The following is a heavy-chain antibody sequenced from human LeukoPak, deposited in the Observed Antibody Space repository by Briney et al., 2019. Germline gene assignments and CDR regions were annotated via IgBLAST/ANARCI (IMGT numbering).Heavy chain of an antibody. J-gene: IGHJ4*02. Sequence: ASVKVSCKASGYTFTSYGISWVRQAPGQGLEWMGWISAYNGNTNYAQKLQGRVTMTTDTSTSTAYMELRSLRSDDTAVYYCARVAVVRTHYYGSGSYPFYYWGQGTLVTVSS. CDR2: ISAYNGNT. V-gene: IGHV1-18*04. CDR3: ARVAVVRTHYYGSGSYPFYY. D-gene: IGHD3-10*01. CDR1: GYTFTSYG.